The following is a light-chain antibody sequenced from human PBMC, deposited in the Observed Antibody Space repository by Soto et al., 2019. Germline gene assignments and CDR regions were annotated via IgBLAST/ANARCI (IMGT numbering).Light chain of an antibody. CDR3: SSYAGIEYAVSKTVV. CDR2: EVS. Sequence: QSALTQPPSASGSPGQSVTISCTGTSSDVGGSNFVSWYQQHPGKAPKLMIYEVSKRPSGVPYRFSGSKSGNTSSLTVSGLSAEDVADYDCSSYAGIEYAVSKTVVFGVGTKLSVL. V-gene: IGLV2-8*01. CDR1: SSDVGGSNF. J-gene: IGLJ3*02.